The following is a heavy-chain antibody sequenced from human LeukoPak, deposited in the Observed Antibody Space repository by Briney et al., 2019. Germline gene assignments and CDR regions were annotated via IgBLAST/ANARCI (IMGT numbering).Heavy chain of an antibody. CDR2: IKSDGSDK. CDR1: GFAFRTYW. D-gene: IGHD2-2*01. V-gene: IGHV3-7*05. CDR3: ATQTSSEAFEI. Sequence: GGSLRLSCVASGFAFRTYWMSWVRQAPGKGLDWVANIKSDGSDKKFVDSVKGGFAISRDNAKKSLYLQMNSLRVEDTAVYYCATQTSSEAFEIWGQGTMVTVSS. J-gene: IGHJ3*02.